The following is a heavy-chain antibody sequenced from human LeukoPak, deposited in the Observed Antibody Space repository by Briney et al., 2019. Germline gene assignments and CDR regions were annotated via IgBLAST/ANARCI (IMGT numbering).Heavy chain of an antibody. Sequence: GGSLRLSCAASGFTFSSYEMKWVRQAPGKGLEWVSYISSSGSTIYYADSVKGRFTISRDNAKNSLYLQMNSLRAEDTAVYYCARSGRAGNWFDPWGQGTLVTVSS. D-gene: IGHD6-13*01. J-gene: IGHJ5*02. CDR3: ARSGRAGNWFDP. CDR2: ISSSGSTI. V-gene: IGHV3-48*03. CDR1: GFTFSSYE.